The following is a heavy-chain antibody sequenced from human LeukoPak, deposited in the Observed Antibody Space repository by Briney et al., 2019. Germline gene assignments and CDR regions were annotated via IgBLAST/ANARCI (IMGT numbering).Heavy chain of an antibody. Sequence: PGGSLRLSCVASAFTFRTYSMHWVRQAPGKGLEWVSSISGSTSYIYYADSVRGRFTISRDNAKNSLYLQMNSLRAEDTAIYYCAKDRPPGYCSSTSCPGENWFDPWGQGTLVTVSS. J-gene: IGHJ5*02. V-gene: IGHV3-21*04. D-gene: IGHD2-2*01. CDR1: AFTFRTYS. CDR3: AKDRPPGYCSSTSCPGENWFDP. CDR2: ISGSTSYI.